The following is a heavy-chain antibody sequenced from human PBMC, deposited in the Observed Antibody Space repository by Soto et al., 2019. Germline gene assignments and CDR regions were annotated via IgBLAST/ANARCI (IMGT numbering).Heavy chain of an antibody. V-gene: IGHV3-30-3*01. CDR1: GFTFSSYA. Sequence: GGSLRLSCAASGFTFSSYAMHWVRQAPGKGLEWVAVISYDGSNKYYADSVKGRFTISRDNSKNTLYLQMNSLRAEDTAVYYCARDGDSSGWYDPDYWGQGTLVTVSS. J-gene: IGHJ4*02. D-gene: IGHD6-19*01. CDR2: ISYDGSNK. CDR3: ARDGDSSGWYDPDY.